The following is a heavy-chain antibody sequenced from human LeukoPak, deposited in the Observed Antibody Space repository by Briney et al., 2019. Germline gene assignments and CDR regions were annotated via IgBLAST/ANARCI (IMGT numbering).Heavy chain of an antibody. CDR1: GGSISSSSYY. V-gene: IGHV4-39*01. CDR3: ARRTYYYYMDV. CDR2: IYYSGST. J-gene: IGHJ6*03. Sequence: SETLSLTCTVSGGSISSSSYYWGWIRQPPGKGLEWIGSIYYSGSTYYNPSLKSRVTISVNTSKNQFSLKLSSVTAADTAVYYCARRTYYYYMDVWGKGTTVIVSS.